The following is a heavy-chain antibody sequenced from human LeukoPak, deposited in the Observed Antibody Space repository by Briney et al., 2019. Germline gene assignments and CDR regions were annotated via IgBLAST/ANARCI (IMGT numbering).Heavy chain of an antibody. CDR1: GGTFSSYA. CDR3: ARHQLYDFWSGYTSPRSYYYGMDV. CDR2: IIPIFGTA. V-gene: IGHV1-69*13. J-gene: IGHJ6*02. D-gene: IGHD3-3*01. Sequence: SVKVSCKASGGTFSSYAISWVRQAPGQGLEWMGGIIPIFGTANYAQKFQGRVTITADESTSTAYMELSSLRSEDTAVYYCARHQLYDFWSGYTSPRSYYYGMDVWGQGTTVTVSS.